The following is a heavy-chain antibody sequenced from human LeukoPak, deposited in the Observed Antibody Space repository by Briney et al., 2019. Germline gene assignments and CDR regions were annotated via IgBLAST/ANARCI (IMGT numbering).Heavy chain of an antibody. V-gene: IGHV4-59*01. CDR3: ASYRAADDAFDI. D-gene: IGHD3-16*02. CDR1: GVSISSYY. Sequence: SETLSLTCTVSGVSISSYYWSWIRQPPGKGLEWIGYIYYSGSTNYNPSLKSRVTISVDTSENQFSLKLSSVTAADTAVYYCASYRAADDAFDIWGQGTMVTVSS. CDR2: IYYSGST. J-gene: IGHJ3*02.